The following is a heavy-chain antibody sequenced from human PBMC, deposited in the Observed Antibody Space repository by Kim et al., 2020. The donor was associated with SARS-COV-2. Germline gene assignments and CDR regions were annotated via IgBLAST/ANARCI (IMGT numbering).Heavy chain of an antibody. CDR3: ARATMKAYCGGDCYPDAFDI. CDR2: IKQDGSEK. Sequence: GGSLRLSCAASGFTFSSYWMSWVRQAPGKGLEWVANIKQDGSEKYYVDSVKGRFTISRDNAKNSLYLQMNSLRAEDTAVYYCARATMKAYCGGDCYPDAFDIWGQGTMVTVSS. J-gene: IGHJ3*02. V-gene: IGHV3-7*01. D-gene: IGHD2-21*02. CDR1: GFTFSSYW.